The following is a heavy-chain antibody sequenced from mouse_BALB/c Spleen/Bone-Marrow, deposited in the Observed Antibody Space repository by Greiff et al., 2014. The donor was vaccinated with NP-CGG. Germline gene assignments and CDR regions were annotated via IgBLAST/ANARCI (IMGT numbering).Heavy chain of an antibody. D-gene: IGHD4-1*01. J-gene: IGHJ4*01. CDR3: ARIWAYYAMDY. CDR1: GFTFSSYG. Sequence: VQLKESGGGLVQPGGSLKLSCAASGFTFSSYGMSWVRQTPDKRLEFVATINSNGGSTYYPDSVKGRFTISRDNAKNTLYLQMSSLKSEDTAMYYCARIWAYYAMDYWGQGTSVTVSS. V-gene: IGHV5-6-3*01. CDR2: INSNGGST.